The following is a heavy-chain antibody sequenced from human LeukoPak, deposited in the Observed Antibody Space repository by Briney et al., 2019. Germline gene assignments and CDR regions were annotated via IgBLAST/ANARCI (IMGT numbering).Heavy chain of an antibody. CDR1: GGSFSGYY. Sequence: PSETLSLTCAVYGGSFSGYYWSWIRQPPGKGLEWIGEINHSGSTNYNPSLKSRVTISVDTSKNQFSLKLSSVTAADTAVYYCATPSRPQGYMDVWGKGTTVTVSS. CDR3: ATPSRPQGYMDV. CDR2: INHSGST. V-gene: IGHV4-34*01. J-gene: IGHJ6*03.